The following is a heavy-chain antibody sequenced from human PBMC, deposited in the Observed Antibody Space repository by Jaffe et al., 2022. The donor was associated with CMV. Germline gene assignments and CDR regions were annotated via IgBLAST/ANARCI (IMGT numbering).Heavy chain of an antibody. D-gene: IGHD3-10*02. CDR3: ARVDGAYKLLYLGYYHYGMDV. CDR1: GGSLSGYF. Sequence: QVQLQQWGAGLLKPSETLSLTCAVYGGSLSGYFWTWIRQPPGKGLEWIGEINHRGSSSYNPSLKSRVSMSVDTSKNQFSLKLSSVTAAETAVYFCARVDGAYKLLYLGYYHYGMDVWGQGTTVTVSS. J-gene: IGHJ6*02. CDR2: INHRGSS. V-gene: IGHV4-34*02.